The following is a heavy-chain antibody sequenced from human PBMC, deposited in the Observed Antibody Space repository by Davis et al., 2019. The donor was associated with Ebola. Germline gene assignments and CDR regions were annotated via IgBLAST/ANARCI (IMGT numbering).Heavy chain of an antibody. V-gene: IGHV4-59*12. CDR2: AYYSGYT. D-gene: IGHD6-19*01. J-gene: IGHJ4*02. CDR1: GGSMTSYY. Sequence: GSLRLSCTVSGGSMTSYYWSWIRQPPGKGLEWIGYAYYSGYTSYNPSLKSRVTISVDTSKNQFSLKVNSVTAADTAVYYCAREGSGWYHRLDYWSQGTLVTVSS. CDR3: AREGSGWYHRLDY.